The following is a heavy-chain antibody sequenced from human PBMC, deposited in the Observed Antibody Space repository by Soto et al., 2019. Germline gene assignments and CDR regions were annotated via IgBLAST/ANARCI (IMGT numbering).Heavy chain of an antibody. J-gene: IGHJ4*02. CDR3: ARDTSHRVPIGGLES. D-gene: IGHD3-16*01. CDR1: GCSFSNYN. CDR2: ITDGLTK. Sequence: PVGSLRLSCASSGCSFSNYNMNCVRHSPGKWLEWVAHITDGLTKHYADFVQGRFIISRDNAKNSLYLELTDLRDDDTAVYYCARDTSHRVPIGGLESCGQATLVMVSS. V-gene: IGHV3-48*02.